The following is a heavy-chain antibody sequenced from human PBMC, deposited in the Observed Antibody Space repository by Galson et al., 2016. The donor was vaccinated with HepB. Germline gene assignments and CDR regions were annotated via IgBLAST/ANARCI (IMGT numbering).Heavy chain of an antibody. J-gene: IGHJ4*02. CDR3: GKHGGFGY. V-gene: IGHV3-23*01. Sequence: SLRLSCAASGFSFSNSGMSWVRQAPGRGLEWVSGITRSGAATHYADFVKGRFTISRDNSKNTLYLYMNNLTAGDTAIYYCGKHGGFGYWGQGALVTVSS. D-gene: IGHD3-16*01. CDR1: GFSFSNSG. CDR2: ITRSGAAT.